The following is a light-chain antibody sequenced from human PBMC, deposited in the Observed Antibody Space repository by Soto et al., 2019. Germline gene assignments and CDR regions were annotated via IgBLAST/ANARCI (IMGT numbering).Light chain of an antibody. CDR1: QSISRF. V-gene: IGKV1-39*01. CDR3: QQTYITPPWT. Sequence: DIQMTQSPSSLSASVGDRVTITCRASQSISRFLNWYQQKSGKPPQLLIYAASSLQSGVPSRFSGSGSGTDFTLTISSLQPEDFATYYCQQTYITPPWTFGQGSKWEIK. CDR2: AAS. J-gene: IGKJ1*01.